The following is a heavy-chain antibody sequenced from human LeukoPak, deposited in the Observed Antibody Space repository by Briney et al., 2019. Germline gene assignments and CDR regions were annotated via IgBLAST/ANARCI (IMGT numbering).Heavy chain of an antibody. J-gene: IGHJ4*02. Sequence: GGSLRLSCAASGFTFTSYAMNWVRQAPGKGLEWVSGISGGGGSTYYADSVKGLLIISRDNSKDTLYLQMSSLRAEDTAVYYCAKSFCSSASCYWITMSFDYWGQGTLVTVSS. V-gene: IGHV3-23*01. D-gene: IGHD2-2*01. CDR3: AKSFCSSASCYWITMSFDY. CDR1: GFTFTSYA. CDR2: ISGGGGST.